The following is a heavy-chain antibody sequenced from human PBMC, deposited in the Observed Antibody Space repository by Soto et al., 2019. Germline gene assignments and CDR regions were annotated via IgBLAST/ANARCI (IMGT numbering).Heavy chain of an antibody. J-gene: IGHJ4*02. CDR3: ARHGGTQDLYFDY. CDR1: GFIFGAHA. Sequence: TGGSLRLSCAASGFIFGAHAMSWVRQAPGKGLEWVSAINWIGGSTNYAGSMKGRFTISRDNAKNSLYLQMSSLRAEDTALYYCARHGGTQDLYFDYWGQGTQVTVAS. D-gene: IGHD3-16*01. CDR2: INWIGGST. V-gene: IGHV3-20*04.